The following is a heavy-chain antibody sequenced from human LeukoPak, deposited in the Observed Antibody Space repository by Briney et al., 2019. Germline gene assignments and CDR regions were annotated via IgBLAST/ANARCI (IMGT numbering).Heavy chain of an antibody. CDR3: ARETYDYIFDY. V-gene: IGHV4-31*03. CDR2: IYYSGST. D-gene: IGHD4-11*01. CDR1: GGSISSGGYY. Sequence: PSETLSLTCTVPGGSISSGGYYWSWIRQHPGKGLEWIGYIYYSGSTYYNPSLKSRVTISVDTSKNQFSLKLSSVTAADTAVYYCARETYDYIFDYWGQGTLVTVSS. J-gene: IGHJ4*02.